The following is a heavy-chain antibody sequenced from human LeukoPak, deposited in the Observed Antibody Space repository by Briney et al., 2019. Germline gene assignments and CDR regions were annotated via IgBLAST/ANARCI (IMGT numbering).Heavy chain of an antibody. CDR1: GFTVSSNY. CDR3: AREQAYCGGDCYYYFDY. D-gene: IGHD2-21*02. V-gene: IGHV3-53*05. CDR2: IYSGGST. Sequence: GGSLRLSCAASGFTVSSNYMSWVRQAPGKGLEWVSVIYSGGSTYYADSVKGRFTISRDNSKNTLYLQMNSLRAEDTAVYYCAREQAYCGGDCYYYFDYWGQGTLVTVSS. J-gene: IGHJ4*02.